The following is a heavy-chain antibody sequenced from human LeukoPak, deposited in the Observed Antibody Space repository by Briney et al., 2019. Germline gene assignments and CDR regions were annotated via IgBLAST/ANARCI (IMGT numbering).Heavy chain of an antibody. D-gene: IGHD6-19*01. V-gene: IGHV1-2*02. Sequence: ASVKVSCKASGYTFTVYFMHWVRQAPGQGLEWMGWINPNSGGTNYAQKFQGRVTMTRDTSISTAYMELSRLRSDDTAAYYCARVPYSSGWYVYFDYWGQGTLVTVSS. CDR2: INPNSGGT. CDR3: ARVPYSSGWYVYFDY. J-gene: IGHJ4*02. CDR1: GYTFTVYF.